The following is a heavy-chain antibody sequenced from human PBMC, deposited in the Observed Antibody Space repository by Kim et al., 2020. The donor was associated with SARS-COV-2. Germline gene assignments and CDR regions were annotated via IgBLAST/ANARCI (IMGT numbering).Heavy chain of an antibody. J-gene: IGHJ6*02. CDR3: ARGHEKATSYYYYGMDV. V-gene: IGHV4-34*01. D-gene: IGHD2-2*01. Sequence: LKSRVTISVDTSKNQFSLKLSSVTAADTAVYYCARGHEKATSYYYYGMDVWGQGTTVTVSS.